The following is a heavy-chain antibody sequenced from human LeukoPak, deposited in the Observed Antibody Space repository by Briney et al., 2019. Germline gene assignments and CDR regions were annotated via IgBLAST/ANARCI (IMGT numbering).Heavy chain of an antibody. J-gene: IGHJ4*02. CDR2: IYYSGSA. Sequence: PSETLSLTCTVSGGSISSGGYYWSWIRQHPGKGLEWIGYIYYSGSAYYNPSLKSRVTISVDTSKNQFSLKLSSVTAADTAVYYCARGVTYSRDFDYWGQGTLVTVSS. V-gene: IGHV4-31*03. CDR1: GGSISSGGYY. D-gene: IGHD6-13*01. CDR3: ARGVTYSRDFDY.